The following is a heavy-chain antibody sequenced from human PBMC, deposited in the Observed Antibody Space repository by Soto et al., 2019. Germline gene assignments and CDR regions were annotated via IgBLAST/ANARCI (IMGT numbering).Heavy chain of an antibody. CDR1: GFTFSSYG. CDR3: ARDRKVLLWFGELFGTPFH. Sequence: GGSLRLSCAASGFTFSSYGMHWVRQAPGKGLEWVAVIWYDGSNKYYADSVKGRFTISRDNSKNTLYLQMNSLRAEDTAVYYCARDRKVLLWFGELFGTPFHWGQGTLVTVSS. CDR2: IWYDGSNK. J-gene: IGHJ4*02. V-gene: IGHV3-33*01. D-gene: IGHD3-10*01.